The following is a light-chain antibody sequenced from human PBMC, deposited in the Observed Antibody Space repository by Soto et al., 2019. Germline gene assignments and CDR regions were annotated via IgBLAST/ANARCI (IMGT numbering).Light chain of an antibody. V-gene: IGKV3-11*01. CDR1: QSVSSY. CDR2: DAS. CDR3: QQXXNXXLT. J-gene: IGKJ4*01. Sequence: EIVLTQSPATLSLSPGERATLSCRASQSVSSYLAWYQQKPGQAPRLLIYDASNTATGIPARFSGSGSGTDFTLTXXXXXXXXFAVYYCQQXXNXXLTFGG.